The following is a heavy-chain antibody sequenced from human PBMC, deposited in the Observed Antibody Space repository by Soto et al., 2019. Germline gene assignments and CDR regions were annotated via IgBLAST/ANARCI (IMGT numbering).Heavy chain of an antibody. CDR3: VRENYYYGMDV. V-gene: IGHV3-66*01. Sequence: EVQLVESGGGLVQPGGSLRLSCAASGFTVSTDWMYWVRQAPGKGLEWVSVIRGGGNTFYADSVEGRFTISRDNSKNTVCLQMNSLRAEDTAVYYCVRENYYYGMDVWGQGTTVSVSS. CDR2: IRGGGNT. CDR1: GFTVSTDW. J-gene: IGHJ6*02.